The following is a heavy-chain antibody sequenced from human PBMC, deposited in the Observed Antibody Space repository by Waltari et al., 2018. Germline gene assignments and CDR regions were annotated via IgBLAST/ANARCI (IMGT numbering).Heavy chain of an antibody. CDR3: AREPFYDSSGYSPGDSGMDV. D-gene: IGHD3-22*01. CDR2: INPKRGGT. CDR1: GYTFTGYY. J-gene: IGHJ6*02. V-gene: IGHV1-2*02. Sequence: QVQLVQSGAEVKKPGASVKVSCKASGYTFTGYYMHWVRQAPGQGLEWMGGINPKRGGTNYAQKFQGRVTMTRDTSISTAYMELSRLRSDDTAVYYCAREPFYDSSGYSPGDSGMDVWGQGTTVTVSS.